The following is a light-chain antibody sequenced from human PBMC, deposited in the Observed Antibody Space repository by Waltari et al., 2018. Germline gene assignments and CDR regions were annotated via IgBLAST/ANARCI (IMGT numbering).Light chain of an antibody. CDR3: TSHASGSTLYV. CDR1: SSDIGAYTY. J-gene: IGLJ1*01. Sequence: QSALTQPASVSGSPGQSITISCTGTSSDIGAYTYLSWYQQHPGTPTKLLLSDVSNRPSGVSNRFSGSKSGNTASLTISGLQAEDEADYYCTSHASGSTLYVFGTGTRVTVL. CDR2: DVS. V-gene: IGLV2-14*01.